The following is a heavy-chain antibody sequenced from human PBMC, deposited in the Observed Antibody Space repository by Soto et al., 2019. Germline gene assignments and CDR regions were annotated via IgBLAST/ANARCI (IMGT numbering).Heavy chain of an antibody. J-gene: IGHJ4*02. CDR2: IYYSGST. Sequence: PSETLSLTCTVSGGSIISYYWSWILQPPWKGLKWIGYIYYSGSTNYNPSLKSRVTISVDTSKNQFSLKLSSVTAADTAVYYCARGSPGYSSSWYRYWGLRTLVSVSS. CDR1: GGSIISYY. V-gene: IGHV4-59*08. CDR3: ARGSPGYSSSWYRY. D-gene: IGHD6-13*01.